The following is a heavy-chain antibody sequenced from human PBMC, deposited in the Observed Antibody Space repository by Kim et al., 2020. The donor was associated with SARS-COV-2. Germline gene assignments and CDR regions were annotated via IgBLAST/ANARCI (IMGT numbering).Heavy chain of an antibody. Sequence: GGSLRLSCAASGFTFSSYGMHWVRQAPGKGLEWVAVISYDGSNKYYADSVKGRFTISRDNSKNTLYLQMNSLRAEDTAVYYCARGRDIVVVPAAMQGAPFDYWGQGTLVTVSS. J-gene: IGHJ4*02. D-gene: IGHD2-2*01. V-gene: IGHV3-33*05. CDR2: ISYDGSNK. CDR1: GFTFSSYG. CDR3: ARGRDIVVVPAAMQGAPFDY.